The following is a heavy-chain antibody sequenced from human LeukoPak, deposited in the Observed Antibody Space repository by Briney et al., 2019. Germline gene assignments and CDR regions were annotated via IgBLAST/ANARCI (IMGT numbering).Heavy chain of an antibody. D-gene: IGHD3-3*01. V-gene: IGHV4-59*01. Sequence: SETLSLTCTVSGGSISSYYWSWIRQPPGKGLEWIGYIYYSGSTNYNPSLKSRVTISVDTSKNQFSLKLSSVTAADTAVYYCARDRRAYDFWSGYYQDWGQGTPVTVSS. J-gene: IGHJ4*02. CDR2: IYYSGST. CDR1: GGSISSYY. CDR3: ARDRRAYDFWSGYYQD.